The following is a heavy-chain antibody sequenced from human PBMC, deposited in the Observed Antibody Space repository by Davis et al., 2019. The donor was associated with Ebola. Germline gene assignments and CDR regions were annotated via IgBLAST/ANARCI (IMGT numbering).Heavy chain of an antibody. J-gene: IGHJ6*02. CDR3: ARATYYYYYGMDV. Sequence: SETLSLTCTVSGGSVSSGSYYWSWIRQPPGKGLEWIGYIYYSGSTNYNPSLKSRVTISVDTSKNQFSLKLSSVTAADTAVYYCARATYYYYYGMDVWGQGTTVTVSS. CDR1: GGSVSSGSYY. V-gene: IGHV4-61*01. CDR2: IYYSGST.